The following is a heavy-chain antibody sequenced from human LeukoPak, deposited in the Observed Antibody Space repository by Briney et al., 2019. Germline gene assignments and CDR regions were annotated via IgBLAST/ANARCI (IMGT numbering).Heavy chain of an antibody. CDR1: GYSFTSYW. V-gene: IGHV5-51*01. J-gene: IGHJ4*02. Sequence: GESLNISCKGSGYSFTSYWIGWVRQMPGKGLEWMGIIYPGDSDTRYSPSFQGQVTMSADKSISTAYLQWSSLKASDTAMYYCARRIVGATWGFDYWGQGTLVTVSS. D-gene: IGHD1-26*01. CDR3: ARRIVGATWGFDY. CDR2: IYPGDSDT.